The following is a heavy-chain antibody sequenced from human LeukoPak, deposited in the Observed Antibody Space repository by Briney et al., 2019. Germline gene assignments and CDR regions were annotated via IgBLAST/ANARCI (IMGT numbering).Heavy chain of an antibody. D-gene: IGHD3-9*01. J-gene: IGHJ5*02. CDR3: ARGVFDWLSSGWFDP. CDR1: GFTVSSNY. CDR2: IYSGGST. Sequence: GGSLRLSCAASGFTVSSNYMSWVRQAPGKGLEWVSVIYSGGSTYYADSVKGRFTISRDNSKNTLYLQMNSLRAEDTAVYYCARGVFDWLSSGWFDPWGQGTLVTVSS. V-gene: IGHV3-53*01.